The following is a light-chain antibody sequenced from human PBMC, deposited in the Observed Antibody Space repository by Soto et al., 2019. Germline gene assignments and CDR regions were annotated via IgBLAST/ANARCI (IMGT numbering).Light chain of an antibody. V-gene: IGKV3-15*01. Sequence: EIVMTQSPATLSVSPGERATLSCRASQSISSKLAWYQQRPGQAPRLLIYGASTRATGVPVRFRGSGSGTEFTLTISGLQSEDFAVYCGQQSYGSPLTFGGGTKVEIK. CDR2: GAS. CDR1: QSISSK. J-gene: IGKJ4*01. CDR3: QQSYGSPLT.